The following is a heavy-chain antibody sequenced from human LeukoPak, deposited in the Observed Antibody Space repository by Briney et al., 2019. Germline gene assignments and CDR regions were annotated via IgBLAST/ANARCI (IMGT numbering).Heavy chain of an antibody. V-gene: IGHV1-18*04. CDR3: ARDDSSSGAPFDY. J-gene: IGHJ4*02. CDR1: GYTFTGYY. Sequence: ASVKVSCKASGYTFTGYYMHWVRQAPGQGLEWMGWISAYNGNTNYAQKLQGRVTMTTDTSTSTAYMELRGLRSDDTAVYYCARDDSSSGAPFDYWGQGTLVTVSS. CDR2: ISAYNGNT. D-gene: IGHD6-13*01.